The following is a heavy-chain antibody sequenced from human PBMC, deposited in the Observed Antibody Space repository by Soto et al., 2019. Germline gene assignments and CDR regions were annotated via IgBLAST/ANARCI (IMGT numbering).Heavy chain of an antibody. CDR3: VRDSRTGCSSINCYMH. CDR2: IWHTGRP. V-gene: IGHV4-4*02. D-gene: IGHD2-15*01. Sequence: QLQLRESGPELVQPSGTLSLTCDVSGDSLTNNHWWSWVRQAPGKGLEWIGEIWHTGRPNYNPSLKSRVAISIDKSKNQFSLKLSSVTAADTAVYYCVRDSRTGCSSINCYMHWGQGTLVTVSS. CDR1: GDSLTNNHW. J-gene: IGHJ4*02.